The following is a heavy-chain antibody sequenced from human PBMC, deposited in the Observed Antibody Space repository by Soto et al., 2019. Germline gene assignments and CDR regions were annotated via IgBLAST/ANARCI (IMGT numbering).Heavy chain of an antibody. J-gene: IGHJ4*02. D-gene: IGHD6-13*01. Sequence: GASVKVSCKASGYTFTSYAMHWVRQAPGQRFEWMGWINAGNGNTKYSQKFQGRVTITRDTSASTAYMELSSLRSEDTAVYYCARDEKQQLAPQFDYWGQGTLVTVSS. CDR1: GYTFTSYA. CDR2: INAGNGNT. V-gene: IGHV1-3*01. CDR3: ARDEKQQLAPQFDY.